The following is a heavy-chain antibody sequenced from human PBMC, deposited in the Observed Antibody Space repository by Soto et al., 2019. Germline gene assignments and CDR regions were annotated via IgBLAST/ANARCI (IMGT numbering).Heavy chain of an antibody. CDR2: ISAYNGNT. CDR3: ARGVYYYDSSGYPPPFQH. J-gene: IGHJ1*01. CDR1: GYAVSSYG. D-gene: IGHD3-22*01. Sequence: ASVKVSCKASGYAVSSYGISWVRQAPGQGLEWMGWISAYNGNTNYAQKLQGRVTMTTDTSTSTAYMELRSLRSDDTAVYYCARGVYYYDSSGYPPPFQHWGQGTLVTVSS. V-gene: IGHV1-18*01.